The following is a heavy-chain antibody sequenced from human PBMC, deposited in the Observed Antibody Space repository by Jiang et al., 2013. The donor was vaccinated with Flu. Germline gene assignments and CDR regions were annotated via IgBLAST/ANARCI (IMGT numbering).Heavy chain of an antibody. CDR2: ISGSGLST. V-gene: IGHV3-23*01. J-gene: IGHJ3*02. Sequence: VQLLESGGGLVQPGGSLRLSCAASGFTFINYGMNWVRQAPGKGLEWVSSISGSGLSTYYTDSVKGRFTISRDNSKNTLYLQMNSLRSEDTAVYYCAKPRSDRVYGDYGFDIWG. CDR3: AKPRSDRVYGDYGFDI. CDR1: GFTFINYG. D-gene: IGHD4-17*01.